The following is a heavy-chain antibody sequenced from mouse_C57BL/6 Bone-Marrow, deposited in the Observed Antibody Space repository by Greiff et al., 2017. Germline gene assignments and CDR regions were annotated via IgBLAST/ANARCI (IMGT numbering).Heavy chain of an antibody. D-gene: IGHD2-2*01. Sequence: VQLQQPGAELVKPGASVKISCKASGYAFSSYWMNWVKQRPGKGLEWIGKIYPGDGDTNSNGKFKGKATLTVDKSSSTAYMQLSSLTSEDSAVEFCARRSYGYGGGYAMDYWGQGTSVTVSS. CDR3: ARRSYGYGGGYAMDY. CDR2: IYPGDGDT. CDR1: GYAFSSYW. J-gene: IGHJ4*01. V-gene: IGHV1-80*01.